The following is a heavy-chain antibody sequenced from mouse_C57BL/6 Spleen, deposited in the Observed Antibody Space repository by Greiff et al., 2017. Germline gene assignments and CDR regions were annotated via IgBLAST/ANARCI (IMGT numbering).Heavy chain of an antibody. D-gene: IGHD2-4*01. CDR2: ISSGGSYT. CDR3: ARGGDYDYDGFAY. V-gene: IGHV5-6*01. CDR1: GFTFSSYG. Sequence: EVMLVESGGDLVKPGGSLKLSCAASGFTFSSYGMSWVRQTPDKRLEWVATISSGGSYTYYPDSVKGRFTSSRGNAKNTLYLQMSSLKSEDTAMYYCARGGDYDYDGFAYWGQGTLVTVSA. J-gene: IGHJ3*01.